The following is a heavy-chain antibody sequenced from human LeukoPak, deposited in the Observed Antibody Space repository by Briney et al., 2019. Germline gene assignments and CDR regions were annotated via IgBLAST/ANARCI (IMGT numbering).Heavy chain of an antibody. D-gene: IGHD1-7*01. J-gene: IGHJ6*03. CDR3: ARVGTGTTPRYYYYYMDV. CDR1: GYTFTSYG. Sequence: ASVKVSCKASGYTFTSYGISWVLQAPGQGLEWMGWISAYNGNTNYAQKLQGRVTMTTDTSTSTAYMELRSLRSDDTAVYYCARVGTGTTPRYYYYYMDVWGKGTTVTVSS. V-gene: IGHV1-18*01. CDR2: ISAYNGNT.